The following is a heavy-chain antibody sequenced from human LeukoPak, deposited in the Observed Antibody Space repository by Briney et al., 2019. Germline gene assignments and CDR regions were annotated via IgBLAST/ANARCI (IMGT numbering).Heavy chain of an antibody. CDR2: LSTGGGTI. Sequence: GGSLRLSCAASGFRFSDYYMTWIRQAPGKGLEWGSYLSTGGGTIYYADSVKGRFTMSRDNAENSLYLELNSLRADDTAVYYCARGKSEFDYWGQGTLVTVSS. J-gene: IGHJ4*02. CDR1: GFRFSDYY. V-gene: IGHV3-11*01. D-gene: IGHD3-3*01. CDR3: ARGKSEFDY.